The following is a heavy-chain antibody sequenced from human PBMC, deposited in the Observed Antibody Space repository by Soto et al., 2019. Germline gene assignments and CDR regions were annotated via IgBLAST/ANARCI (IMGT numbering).Heavy chain of an antibody. Sequence: GGSLRLSCAASGFTFSSYGMHWVRQAPGKGLEWVAVISYDGSNKYYADSVKGRFTISRDNSKNTLYLQMNSLRAEDTAVYYCAKEWELLFTGMDVWGQGTTVTVSS. J-gene: IGHJ6*02. D-gene: IGHD1-26*01. V-gene: IGHV3-30*18. CDR1: GFTFSSYG. CDR3: AKEWELLFTGMDV. CDR2: ISYDGSNK.